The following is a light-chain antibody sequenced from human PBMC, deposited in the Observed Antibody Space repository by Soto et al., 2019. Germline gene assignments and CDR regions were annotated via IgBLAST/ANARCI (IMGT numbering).Light chain of an antibody. CDR1: QSLLHSNGNNY. CDR3: MQALQTPRT. J-gene: IGKJ1*01. Sequence: DLVMTQSPLSLPVTPGEPASISCRSSQSLLHSNGNNYLGWYLQKPGQSPQLLIYLGSSRAGRVPERFSGSGSGTDFTRKIRRVEADDVGVYYCMQALQTPRTFGQGTKVESK. V-gene: IGKV2-28*01. CDR2: LGS.